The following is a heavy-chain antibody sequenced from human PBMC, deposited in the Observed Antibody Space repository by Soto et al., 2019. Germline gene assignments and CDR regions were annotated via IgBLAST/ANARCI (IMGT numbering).Heavy chain of an antibody. CDR1: GYTLTELS. J-gene: IGHJ3*02. CDR3: ATGTMVRGVIIKWAHDAFDI. CDR2: FDPEDGET. V-gene: IGHV1-24*01. Sequence: ASVKVSCKVSGYTLTELSMHWVRQAPGKGREWMGGFDPEDGETIYAQKFQGRVTMTEDTSTDTAYMELSSLRSEDTAVYYCATGTMVRGVIIKWAHDAFDIWGQGTMVTVSS. D-gene: IGHD3-10*01.